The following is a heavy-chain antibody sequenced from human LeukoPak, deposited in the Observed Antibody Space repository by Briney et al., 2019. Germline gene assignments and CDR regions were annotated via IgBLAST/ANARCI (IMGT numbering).Heavy chain of an antibody. J-gene: IGHJ4*02. CDR1: GYTITSYD. CDR2: MNPNSGNT. Sequence: GASVKVSCKASGYTITSYDIIGVRQATGQGLEWMGWMNPNSGNTGYAQKFQGRVTMTRNTSISTAYMELSSLRSEDTAVYYCARGILAARRDYWGQGTLVTVTS. V-gene: IGHV1-8*01. D-gene: IGHD6-6*01. CDR3: ARGILAARRDY.